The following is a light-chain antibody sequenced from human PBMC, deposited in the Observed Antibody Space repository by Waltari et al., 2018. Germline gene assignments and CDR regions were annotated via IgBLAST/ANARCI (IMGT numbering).Light chain of an antibody. CDR3: AAWDESHYV. CDR1: YPNLGINY. V-gene: IGLV1-47*01. Sequence: QSVLTQPPSASGTPGQRVPISCSGRYPNLGINYRSWYPQLPGAAPKLLIYRNNQRPSGVPDRFSASKYGTSASLAISGLRSEDEAVYYCAAWDESHYVFGPGTKVTVL. J-gene: IGLJ1*01. CDR2: RNN.